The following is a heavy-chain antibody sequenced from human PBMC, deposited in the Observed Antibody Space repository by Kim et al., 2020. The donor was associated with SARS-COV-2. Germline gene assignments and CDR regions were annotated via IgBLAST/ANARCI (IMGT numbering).Heavy chain of an antibody. V-gene: IGHV3-43*01. J-gene: IGHJ6*03. Sequence: YADSIKGRVTISRDNSKNSLYLQMNSLRTEDTALYYCAKEEYYYYYMDIWGKGTTVTVSS. CDR3: AKEEYYYYYMDI.